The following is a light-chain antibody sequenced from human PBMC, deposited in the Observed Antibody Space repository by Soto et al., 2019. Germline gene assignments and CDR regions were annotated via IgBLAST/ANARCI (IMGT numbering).Light chain of an antibody. J-gene: IGKJ1*01. Sequence: DIQMTQSPSSLSAAVGDRVTITCRASQSISSWLAWYQQKPGKAPKLLIYDASSLESGVPSRFSGSGSGTEFTLTISSLQPDDFATYYCQQYNSYSPRTFGQGTEAHI. CDR3: QQYNSYSPRT. CDR1: QSISSW. V-gene: IGKV1-5*01. CDR2: DAS.